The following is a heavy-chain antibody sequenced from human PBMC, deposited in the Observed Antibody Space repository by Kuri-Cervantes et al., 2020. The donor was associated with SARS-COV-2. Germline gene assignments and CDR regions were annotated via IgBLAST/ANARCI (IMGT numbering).Heavy chain of an antibody. D-gene: IGHD1-26*01. Sequence: ASVKVSCKASGNIFTTYYMHWVRQAPGQGLEWMGIINPSGGSTSYAQKFQGRVTMTRDTSTSTVYMELSSLRSEDTAVYYCARERVVGATYRPPYNWFDPWGQGTLVTVSS. J-gene: IGHJ5*02. CDR3: ARERVVGATYRPPYNWFDP. CDR1: GNIFTTYY. CDR2: INPSGGST. V-gene: IGHV1-46*03.